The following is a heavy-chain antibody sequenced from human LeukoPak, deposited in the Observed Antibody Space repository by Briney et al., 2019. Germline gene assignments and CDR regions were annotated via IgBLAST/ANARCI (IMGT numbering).Heavy chain of an antibody. J-gene: IGHJ4*02. CDR3: AREYSSSSGRSLDY. CDR2: ISPSATTI. Sequence: GGSLRLSCAASGFTFSSYSMNWVRQAPGKGLEWVSYISPSATTIYYADSVKGRFTISTDNAKNSLYLQLNSLRAEDTAVYYCAREYSSSSGRSLDYWGQGTLVTVSS. CDR1: GFTFSSYS. D-gene: IGHD6-6*01. V-gene: IGHV3-48*01.